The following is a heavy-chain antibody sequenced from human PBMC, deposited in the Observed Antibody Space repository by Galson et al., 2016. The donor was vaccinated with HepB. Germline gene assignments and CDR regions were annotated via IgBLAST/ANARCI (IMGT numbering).Heavy chain of an antibody. V-gene: IGHV4-59*01. D-gene: IGHD3-10*01. J-gene: IGHJ3*02. CDR2: IYYSGST. Sequence: SETLSLTCTVSGGSISSFYWSWIRQPPGKGLEWISYIYYSGSTNYNPSLKSRVTLSPDTSKNQLSLNLNSVTAADTAVYYCAKEGGVPGVDDAFDIWGQGTMVIVSS. CDR1: GGSISSFY. CDR3: AKEGGVPGVDDAFDI.